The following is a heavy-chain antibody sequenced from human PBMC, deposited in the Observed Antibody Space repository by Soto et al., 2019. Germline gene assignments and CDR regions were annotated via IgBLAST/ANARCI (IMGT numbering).Heavy chain of an antibody. J-gene: IGHJ4*01. CDR3: AKGSTYSFYFDH. D-gene: IGHD5-18*01. V-gene: IGHV3-23*01. CDR2: IIGNSGTT. CDR1: GFSFSSYD. Sequence: SCVASGFSFSSYDMSWVRQAPGKGLEWVSFIIGNSGTTYYADSVKGRFTISRDNSKNTLYLQMSRLGAEDTAAYYCAKGSTYSFYFDHWGQGTLVTVS.